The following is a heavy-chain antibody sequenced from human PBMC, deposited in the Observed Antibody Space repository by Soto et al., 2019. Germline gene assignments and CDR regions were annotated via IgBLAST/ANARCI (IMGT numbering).Heavy chain of an antibody. D-gene: IGHD1-1*01. CDR2: IFYSGST. Sequence: QLQLQESGPGLVKPSETLSLTCTVSGGSISSSSYCWGWIRQPPGKGLEWIGTIFYSGSTNYNPSLKSRVTIPVDTSKNQFSLNLSSVTAADTALYSCARLSTTGTLFDHWGQGTLVTVSS. CDR3: ARLSTTGTLFDH. J-gene: IGHJ4*02. V-gene: IGHV4-39*01. CDR1: GGSISSSSYC.